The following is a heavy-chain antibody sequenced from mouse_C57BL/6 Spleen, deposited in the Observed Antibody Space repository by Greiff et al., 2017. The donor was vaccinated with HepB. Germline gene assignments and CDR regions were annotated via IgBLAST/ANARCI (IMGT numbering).Heavy chain of an antibody. V-gene: IGHV7-3*01. CDR1: GFTFTDYY. CDR3: ARYIWGSSLFDY. J-gene: IGHJ2*01. Sequence: EVKVEESGGGLVQPGGSLSLSCAASGFTFTDYYMSWVRQPPGKALEWLGFIRNKANGYTTEYSASVKGRFTISRDNSQSILYLQMNALRAEDSATYYCARYIWGSSLFDYWGQGTTLTVSS. CDR2: IRNKANGYTT. D-gene: IGHD1-1*01.